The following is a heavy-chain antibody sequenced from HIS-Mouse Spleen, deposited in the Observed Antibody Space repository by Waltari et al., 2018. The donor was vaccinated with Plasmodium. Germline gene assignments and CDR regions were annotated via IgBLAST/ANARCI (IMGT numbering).Heavy chain of an antibody. CDR3: ARDLFRIGVAGTEYYYGMDV. CDR1: GYTFTSYY. V-gene: IGHV1-46*01. D-gene: IGHD6-19*01. Sequence: QVQLVQSGAEVKKPGASVKVSCKASGYTFTSYYMHWVRQAPGQGLEWMGIINPSVGSTSYAQKFQGRVTMTRDTSTSTVYMELSSLRSEDTAVYYCARDLFRIGVAGTEYYYGMDVWGQGTTVTVSS. J-gene: IGHJ6*02. CDR2: INPSVGST.